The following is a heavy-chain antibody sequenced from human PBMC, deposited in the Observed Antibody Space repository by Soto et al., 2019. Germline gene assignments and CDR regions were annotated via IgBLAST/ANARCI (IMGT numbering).Heavy chain of an antibody. CDR3: ARDRKRPMITFGRVIAYYFDY. CDR1: GYTFTSYG. Sequence: ASVKVSCKASGYTFTSYGISWVRQAPGQGLEWMGWISAYNGNTNYAQKLQGRVTMTTDTSTSTAYMELRSLRSDDTAVYYCARDRKRPMITFGRVIAYYFDYWGQGNLVTVSS. J-gene: IGHJ4*02. V-gene: IGHV1-18*01. CDR2: ISAYNGNT. D-gene: IGHD3-16*01.